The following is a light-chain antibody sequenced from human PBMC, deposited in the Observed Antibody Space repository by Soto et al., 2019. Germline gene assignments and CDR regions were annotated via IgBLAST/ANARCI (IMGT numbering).Light chain of an antibody. Sequence: ETGMTQSPATLSVSPGERATLSCRVSQSVGSDLAWYQQKPGQAPRLLIYGASTRATGIPDRFSGSGSGTDFTLTISRLEPEDFAVYYCQQYNNWPPITFGQGTRLEI. CDR1: QSVGSD. CDR3: QQYNNWPPIT. CDR2: GAS. V-gene: IGKV3-15*01. J-gene: IGKJ5*01.